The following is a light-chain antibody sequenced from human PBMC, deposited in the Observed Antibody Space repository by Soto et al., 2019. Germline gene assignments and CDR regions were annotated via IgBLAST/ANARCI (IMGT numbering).Light chain of an antibody. CDR2: DAS. J-gene: IGKJ3*01. CDR1: QSVDTS. Sequence: EIVLTQSPATLSLSPGERATLSCRASQSVDTSLAWYRQRPGQAPRLLIYDASNRATDIPARFSGSGSGTDFTLSITSLEPEDFAVYYCQQRSNWPKFTFGPGTKVDI. CDR3: QQRSNWPKFT. V-gene: IGKV3-11*01.